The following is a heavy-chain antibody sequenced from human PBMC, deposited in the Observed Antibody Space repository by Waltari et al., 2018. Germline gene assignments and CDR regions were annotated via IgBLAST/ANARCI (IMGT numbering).Heavy chain of an antibody. CDR3: ARTSGSYYYFDY. Sequence: QVQLQESGPGLVKPSETLSLTCAVPGYYISSGNYWGWIRQPPWKGLEWIGSIYHSGSTYYNPSLKSRVTISVDTSKNQFSLKLSSVTAADTAVYYCARTSGSYYYFDYWGQGTLVTVSS. V-gene: IGHV4-38-2*01. D-gene: IGHD1-26*01. CDR2: IYHSGST. CDR1: GYYISSGNY. J-gene: IGHJ4*02.